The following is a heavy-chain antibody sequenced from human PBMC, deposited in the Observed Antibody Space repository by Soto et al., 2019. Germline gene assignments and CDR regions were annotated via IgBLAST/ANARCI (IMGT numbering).Heavy chain of an antibody. Sequence: QITLKESGPTLVKPTQTLTLTCAFSGFSLSLSGVGVGWIRQPPGKALEWLALIYWDDEKRYSPSLNSRLSITKDTSKNPVVLTMTNMDPVDTATYYCAQRRTRLAAFGYWGQGTLVTVSS. CDR2: IYWDDEK. D-gene: IGHD3-16*01. CDR3: AQRRTRLAAFGY. J-gene: IGHJ4*02. CDR1: GFSLSLSGVG. V-gene: IGHV2-5*02.